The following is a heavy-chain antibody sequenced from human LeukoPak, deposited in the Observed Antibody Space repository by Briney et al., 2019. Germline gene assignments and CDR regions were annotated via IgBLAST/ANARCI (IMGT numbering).Heavy chain of an antibody. V-gene: IGHV1-2*02. CDR2: INPNSGGT. D-gene: IGHD3-9*01. CDR1: EYTFTGNY. J-gene: IGHJ5*02. CDR3: ARDRNDILTGYPYNWFDP. Sequence: ASVKVSCKASEYTFTGNYMHWVRQAPGQGLEWMGWINPNSGGTNYAQKFQGRVTMTRDTSISTAYMELSRLRSDDTAVYYCARDRNDILTGYPYNWFDPWGQGTLVTVSS.